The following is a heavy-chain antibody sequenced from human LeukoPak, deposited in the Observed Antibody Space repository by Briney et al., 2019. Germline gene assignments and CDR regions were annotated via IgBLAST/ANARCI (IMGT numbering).Heavy chain of an antibody. V-gene: IGHV4-59*01. CDR2: ITYSGTT. Sequence: PSETLSLTCTVSGGSLSSYYWSWLRQPPGEGLEWIGYITYSGTTNYNPSLNSRVTISVDTSKNQFSLKLTSVTAADTAFYYCASSRPYYDILTGQSDDAFDIWGQGTMVTVSS. J-gene: IGHJ3*02. CDR1: GGSLSSYY. CDR3: ASSRPYYDILTGQSDDAFDI. D-gene: IGHD3-9*01.